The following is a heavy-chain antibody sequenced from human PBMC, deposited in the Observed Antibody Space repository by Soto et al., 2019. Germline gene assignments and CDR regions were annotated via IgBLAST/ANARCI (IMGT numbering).Heavy chain of an antibody. V-gene: IGHV3-30-3*01. CDR1: GFTFSTHA. CDR2: VSFDGSKK. Sequence: QVQLVESGGGVVQPGRSLRLSCAASGFTFSTHAMHWVLQAPGKGLECVAIVSFDGSKKYYADSVKGRFTISRDNSKNTLYLQMSGLTPEDTAFYYCARDQTGITTAGGGRIDHWGQGTLVTVSS. D-gene: IGHD6-13*01. J-gene: IGHJ4*02. CDR3: ARDQTGITTAGGGRIDH.